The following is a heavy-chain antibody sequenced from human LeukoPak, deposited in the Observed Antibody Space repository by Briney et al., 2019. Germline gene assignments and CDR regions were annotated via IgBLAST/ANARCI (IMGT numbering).Heavy chain of an antibody. CDR2: IGTAGDT. J-gene: IGHJ6*02. V-gene: IGHV3-13*01. D-gene: IGHD4-17*01. Sequence: GGSLRLSCAASGFTFSNYDMHWARQATGKCLEWVSAIGTAGDTYYPGSVKGRFTISRENAKNSLYLQMNSLRAGDTAVYYCARGPATVTASYYYYGMDVWGQGTTVTVSS. CDR3: ARGPATVTASYYYYGMDV. CDR1: GFTFSNYD.